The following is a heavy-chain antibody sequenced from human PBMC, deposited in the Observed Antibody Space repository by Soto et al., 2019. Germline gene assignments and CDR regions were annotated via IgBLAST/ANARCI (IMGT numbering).Heavy chain of an antibody. CDR1: GFTFDDYG. D-gene: IGHD2-15*01. V-gene: IGHV3-9*01. J-gene: IGHJ3*02. Sequence: EVQLVESGGGLVQPGRSLRLSCAASGFTFDDYGMHWVRQAPGKGLEWVSGISWNSGSIDYADSVKGRFTISRDNAKNSLYMQMNSLRAEDTALYCCAKGVCSGGSCYVSNDAFDIWGQGTMVTVSS. CDR2: ISWNSGSI. CDR3: AKGVCSGGSCYVSNDAFDI.